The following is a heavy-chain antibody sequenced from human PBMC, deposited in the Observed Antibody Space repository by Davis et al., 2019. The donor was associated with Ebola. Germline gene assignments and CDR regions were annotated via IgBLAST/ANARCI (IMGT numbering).Heavy chain of an antibody. V-gene: IGHV3-23*01. D-gene: IGHD3-22*01. Sequence: GGSLRLSCTDSVITFSSYAMTWARQAPGKGLEWVSAISGSGGSTYYADSVKGRFTISRDNSKNTLYLQMNSLRAEDTALYYCVKADFYDSSYMFDPWGQGTLVTVSS. CDR1: VITFSSYA. CDR2: ISGSGGST. J-gene: IGHJ5*02. CDR3: VKADFYDSSYMFDP.